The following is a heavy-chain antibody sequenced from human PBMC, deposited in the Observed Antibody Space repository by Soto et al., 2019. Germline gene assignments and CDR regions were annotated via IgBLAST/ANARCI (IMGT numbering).Heavy chain of an antibody. V-gene: IGHV1-18*01. CDR3: VRERQWEPLIH. CDR2: VSGYNRNT. Sequence: QVQVVQSGVEVKMPGASVKLACKASGYTFTNYGLTWVRQVPGQGLEWIGWVSGYNRNTNYAQKFEDRVIMTTDTSTSTAFMELRSLRPDDTGIYFCVRERQWEPLIHWGQGTLLTVSP. CDR1: GYTFTNYG. D-gene: IGHD1-26*01. J-gene: IGHJ4*02.